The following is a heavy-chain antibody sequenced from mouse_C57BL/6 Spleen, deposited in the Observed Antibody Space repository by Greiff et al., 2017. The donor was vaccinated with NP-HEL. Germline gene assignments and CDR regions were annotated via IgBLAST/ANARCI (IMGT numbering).Heavy chain of an antibody. CDR3: ARAPTVVAEGAMDY. D-gene: IGHD1-1*01. Sequence: QVQLKESGAALVRPGASVKLSCKASGYTFTDYYINWVKQRPGQGLEWIARIYPGSGNTYYNEKFKGKATLTAEKSSSTAYMQLSSLTSEDSAVYFCARAPTVVAEGAMDYWGQGTSVTVSS. CDR1: GYTFTDYY. CDR2: IYPGSGNT. V-gene: IGHV1-76*01. J-gene: IGHJ4*01.